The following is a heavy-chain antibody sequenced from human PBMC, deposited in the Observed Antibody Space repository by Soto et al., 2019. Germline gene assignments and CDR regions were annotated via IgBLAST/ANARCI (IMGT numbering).Heavy chain of an antibody. D-gene: IGHD6-13*01. CDR1: GFTFDDYA. Sequence: VQLVESGGGLVQPGRSLRLSCAASGFTFDDYAMHWVRQAPGKGLEWVSGISWNSGSIGYADSVKGRFTISRDNAKNSLYLQMNSLRAEDTALYYCAKDPIAGSRYYFDYWGQGTLVTVSS. J-gene: IGHJ4*02. CDR2: ISWNSGSI. CDR3: AKDPIAGSRYYFDY. V-gene: IGHV3-9*01.